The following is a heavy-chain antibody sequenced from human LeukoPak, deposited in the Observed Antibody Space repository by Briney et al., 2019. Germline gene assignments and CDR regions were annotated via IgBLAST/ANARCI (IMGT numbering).Heavy chain of an antibody. CDR1: GGTFSSYA. Sequence: PGASVKVPCKASGGTFSSYAISWVRQAPGKGLEWMGGFDPEDGETIYAQKFQGRVTMTEDTSTDTAYMELSSLRSEDTAVYYCATAPNWNYVRLPDYWGQGTLVTVSS. V-gene: IGHV1-24*01. CDR3: ATAPNWNYVRLPDY. J-gene: IGHJ4*02. CDR2: FDPEDGET. D-gene: IGHD1-7*01.